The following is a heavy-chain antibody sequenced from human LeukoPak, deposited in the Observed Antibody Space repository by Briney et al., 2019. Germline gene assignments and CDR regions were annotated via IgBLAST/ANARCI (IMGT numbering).Heavy chain of an antibody. CDR1: GGTFSSYA. Sequence: SVKVSCKASGGTFSSYAISWVRQAPGQGLEWMGGIIPIFGTANYAQKFQGRVTITADESTSTAYMELSSLRSEDTAVYYCARVKSNYRYYYYYMDVWGKGTTVTVSS. CDR2: IIPIFGTA. J-gene: IGHJ6*03. V-gene: IGHV1-69*13. D-gene: IGHD4-11*01. CDR3: ARVKSNYRYYYYYMDV.